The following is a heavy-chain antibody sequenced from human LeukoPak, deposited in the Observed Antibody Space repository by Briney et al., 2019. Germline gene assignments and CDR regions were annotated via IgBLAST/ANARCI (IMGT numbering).Heavy chain of an antibody. CDR3: VREGEGPLSKDFDY. CDR2: IGPHSTFT. D-gene: IGHD2/OR15-2a*01. V-gene: IGHV1-2*02. CDR1: GFTFTDHY. J-gene: IGHJ4*02. Sequence: ASVKASRKSSGFTFTDHYIHWVRQGPGQGLEWMGYIGPHSTFTSSPQEFQGRVTMTRDASMSTAYMELTRLTSDDTAVYYCVREGEGPLSKDFDYWGQGTLVTVSS.